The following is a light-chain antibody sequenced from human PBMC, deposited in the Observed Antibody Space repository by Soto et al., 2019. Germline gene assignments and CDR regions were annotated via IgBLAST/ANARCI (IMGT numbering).Light chain of an antibody. CDR2: GDI. CDR1: SSNIGAGYD. V-gene: IGLV1-40*01. CDR3: QSYDSNLSGFYV. Sequence: QSVLTQPPSVSGAPGQRVTISCTGSSSNIGAGYDVHWYQQLPGTAPKLLIYGDINRPSGVPDRFSGSKSGTSASLAITGLQAEDEADYYCQSYDSNLSGFYVFGTGTKVTVL. J-gene: IGLJ1*01.